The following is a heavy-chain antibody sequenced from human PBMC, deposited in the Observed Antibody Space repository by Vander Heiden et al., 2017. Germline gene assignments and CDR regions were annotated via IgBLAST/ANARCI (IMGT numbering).Heavy chain of an antibody. J-gene: IGHJ4*02. D-gene: IGHD3-22*01. CDR1: GANFSRYA. CDR2: IIPIFGTA. CDR3: ARENRVNRTLDY. V-gene: IGHV1-69*06. Sequence: QVQLVQSGAEVKRPGASVKVSCKASGANFSRYAISWVRQAPGQGLEWMGGIIPIFGTANYAQKFQGRVTITADKSTSTAYMELSSLRSEDTAVYYCARENRVNRTLDYWGQGTLVTVSS.